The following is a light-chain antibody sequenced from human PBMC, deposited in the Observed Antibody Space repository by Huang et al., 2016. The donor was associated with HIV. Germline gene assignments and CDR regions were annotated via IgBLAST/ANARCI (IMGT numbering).Light chain of an antibody. J-gene: IGKJ4*01. CDR2: GAS. CDR1: QTISSKY. CDR3: QQYGASPLT. V-gene: IGKV3-20*01. Sequence: EVVLTQSPAVLSLSPGERATLSCRASQTISSKYPAWYQRRHGRAPRLLISGASSSATCVPGRFSGIGSGTDFILTISRLEPEDFALYYCQQYGASPLTFGGGTKIEIK.